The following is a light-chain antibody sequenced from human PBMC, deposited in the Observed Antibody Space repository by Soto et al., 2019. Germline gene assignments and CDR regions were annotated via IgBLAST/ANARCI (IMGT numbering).Light chain of an antibody. CDR1: QSISNH. CDR2: AAS. Sequence: DIQMTQSPSSLSASVEDRVIITCRASQSISNHLNWYQQKPGKAPKLLIFAASSLQSGVPSRFSGSRSGPDFTLTISSLQPEAFATYYCQQSYSSPPTFGHGTQVDIK. V-gene: IGKV1-39*01. CDR3: QQSYSSPPT. J-gene: IGKJ1*01.